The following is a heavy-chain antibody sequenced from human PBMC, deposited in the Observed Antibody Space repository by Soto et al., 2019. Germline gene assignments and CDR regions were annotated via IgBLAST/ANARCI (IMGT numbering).Heavy chain of an antibody. Sequence: QVQLVESGGGVVRPGRSLRLSCAVSGFTVSTYGMHWVRQAPGKGLEWVAVISRDGGTKYYADSVKGRFTISKDNSRNTLYLEMNNLRGDDMGVYYCTGEVASGYWGQGTLVTVSS. CDR3: TGEVASGY. D-gene: IGHD2-8*02. CDR1: GFTVSTYG. CDR2: ISRDGGTK. J-gene: IGHJ4*02. V-gene: IGHV3-30*03.